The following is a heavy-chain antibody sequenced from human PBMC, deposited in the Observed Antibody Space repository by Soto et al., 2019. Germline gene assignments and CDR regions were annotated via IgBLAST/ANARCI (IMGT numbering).Heavy chain of an antibody. CDR1: GFTFSSYS. CDR3: ARRPVYSFNWFDP. CDR2: ISSSSSYI. Sequence: EVQLVESGGGLVQPGGSLRLSCAASGFTFSSYSMNWVRQAPGKGLEWVSSISSSSSYIYYADSVKGRFTISRDNAKNSLYLQMNSLRAEDTAVYYCARRPVYSFNWFDPWGQGTLVTVSS. J-gene: IGHJ5*02. V-gene: IGHV3-21*01. D-gene: IGHD6-13*01.